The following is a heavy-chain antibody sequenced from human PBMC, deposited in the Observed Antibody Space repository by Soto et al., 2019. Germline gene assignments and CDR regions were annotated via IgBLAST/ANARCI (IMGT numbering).Heavy chain of an antibody. CDR2: IYYSGST. Sequence: QVQLQESGPGLVKPSQTLSLTCTVSGGSISSGDYYWSWIRQPPGKGLEWIGYIYYSGSTYYNPSLKSRVTISVDTSKNQFSLKLSSVTAADTAVYYCARAIDDSSGYYEPPEGPYEPPRSDYFDYWGQGTLVTVSS. D-gene: IGHD3-22*01. CDR1: GGSISSGDYY. CDR3: ARAIDDSSGYYEPPEGPYEPPRSDYFDY. J-gene: IGHJ4*02. V-gene: IGHV4-30-4*01.